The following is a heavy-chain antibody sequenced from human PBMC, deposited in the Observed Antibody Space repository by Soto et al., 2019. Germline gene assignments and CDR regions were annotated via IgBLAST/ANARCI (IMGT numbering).Heavy chain of an antibody. CDR2: IRSKAYGGTT. D-gene: IGHD4-4*01. CDR3: TRPYSNLPLVFDY. V-gene: IGHV3-49*03. CDR1: GFTFGDYA. J-gene: IGHJ4*02. Sequence: GGSLRLSCTASGFTFGDYALNWFRQAPGKGLEWVGFIRSKAYGGTTEYAASVKGRFTISRDDSKSIAYLQMNSLQTEDTAVYYCTRPYSNLPLVFDYRGQGTLVTVSS.